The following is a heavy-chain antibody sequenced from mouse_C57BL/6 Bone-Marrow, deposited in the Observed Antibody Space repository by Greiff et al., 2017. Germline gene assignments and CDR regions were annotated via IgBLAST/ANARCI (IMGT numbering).Heavy chain of an antibody. CDR3: ARRGLYGSSYPYYAMDY. D-gene: IGHD1-1*01. CDR2: IDPSDSET. Sequence: QVQLQQPGAELVRPGSSVKLSCKASGYTFTSYWMHWVKQRPIQGLEWIGNIDPSDSETHYNQKFKDKATLTVDKSSSTAYMQLSSLTSEDSAVYYCARRGLYGSSYPYYAMDYWGQGTSVTVSS. CDR1: GYTFTSYW. V-gene: IGHV1-52*01. J-gene: IGHJ4*01.